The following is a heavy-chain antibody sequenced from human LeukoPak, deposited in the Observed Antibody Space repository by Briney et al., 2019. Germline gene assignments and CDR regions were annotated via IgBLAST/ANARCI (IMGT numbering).Heavy chain of an antibody. CDR3: ARDPNSSSWYYGMDV. V-gene: IGHV3-74*01. CDR2: INSDGSST. D-gene: IGHD6-13*01. Sequence: GGSLRLSCAASVFTFSSYWMHWVRQAPGKGLVWVSRINSDGSSTSYADSVKGRFTISRDNAKNTLYLQMNSLRAEDTAVYYCARDPNSSSWYYGMDVWGQGTTVTVSS. J-gene: IGHJ6*02. CDR1: VFTFSSYW.